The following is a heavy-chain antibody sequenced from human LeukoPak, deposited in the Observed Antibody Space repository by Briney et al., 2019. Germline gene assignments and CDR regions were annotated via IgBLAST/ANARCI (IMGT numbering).Heavy chain of an antibody. CDR1: GGSISSYY. Sequence: PSETLSLTCTVSGGSISSYYWSWIRQPAGKGLEWIGRIYTSGSTYYNPSLKSRVTMSVDTSKNQFSLKLSSVTAADTAVYYCARDPVVFGNNDAFDIWGQGTMVTVSS. D-gene: IGHD1/OR15-1a*01. J-gene: IGHJ3*02. CDR2: IYTSGST. V-gene: IGHV4-4*07. CDR3: ARDPVVFGNNDAFDI.